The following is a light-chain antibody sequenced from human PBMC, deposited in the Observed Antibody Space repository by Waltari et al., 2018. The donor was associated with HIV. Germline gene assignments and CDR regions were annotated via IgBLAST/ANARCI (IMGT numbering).Light chain of an antibody. J-gene: IGKJ2*01. Sequence: DIVMTQPPHSLAVSLGGWATIHYQSSQSVLYSSNNKNYLAWYQQKPGQPPKLLIYWASTRESGVPDRFSGSGSGTDFTLTISSLQAEDVAVYYCQQYYRTPHTFGQGTKLEIK. CDR1: QSVLYSSNNKNY. CDR2: WAS. V-gene: IGKV4-1*01. CDR3: QQYYRTPHT.